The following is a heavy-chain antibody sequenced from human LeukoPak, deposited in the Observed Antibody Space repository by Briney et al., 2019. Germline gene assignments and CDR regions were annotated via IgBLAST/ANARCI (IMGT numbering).Heavy chain of an antibody. CDR3: ARLPYYDILTGPVNAFDI. J-gene: IGHJ3*02. CDR2: IYYTGRST. CDR1: GGSISNSNYY. D-gene: IGHD3-9*01. V-gene: IGHV4-39*01. Sequence: SETLSLTXTVSGGSISNSNYYWGWIRQPPGNGLEWIGSIYYTGRSTYYNPSLKSGVTISIDTSKNQFSLKLSSVTAADTAVFYCARLPYYDILTGPVNAFDIWGQGTMVTVSS.